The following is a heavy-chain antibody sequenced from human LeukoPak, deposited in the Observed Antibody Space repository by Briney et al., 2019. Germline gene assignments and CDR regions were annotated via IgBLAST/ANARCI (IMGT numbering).Heavy chain of an antibody. Sequence: GGSLRLSCAASGFTFSSYWMSWVRQAPGKGLEWVANIKQDGSEKYYVDSVKGRFTISRDNAKNSLYLQMNSLRAEDTAVYYCARDAAIFGVGGGSFDYWGQGTLVTVSS. CDR2: IKQDGSEK. D-gene: IGHD3-3*01. J-gene: IGHJ4*02. CDR3: ARDAAIFGVGGGSFDY. V-gene: IGHV3-7*01. CDR1: GFTFSSYW.